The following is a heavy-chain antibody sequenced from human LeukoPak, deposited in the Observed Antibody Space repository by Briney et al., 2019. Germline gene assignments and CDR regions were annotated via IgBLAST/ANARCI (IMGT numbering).Heavy chain of an antibody. J-gene: IGHJ4*02. V-gene: IGHV3-23*01. CDR1: GFTFSSYG. CDR2: ISGSGGST. CDR3: AKSTAGYYYDSSGYAIDY. D-gene: IGHD3-22*01. Sequence: GGSLRLSCAASGFTFSSYGMSWVRQAPGKRLEWVSAISGSGGSTYYADSVKGRFTISRDNSKNTLYLQMNSLRAEDTAVYYCAKSTAGYYYDSSGYAIDYWGQGTLVTVSS.